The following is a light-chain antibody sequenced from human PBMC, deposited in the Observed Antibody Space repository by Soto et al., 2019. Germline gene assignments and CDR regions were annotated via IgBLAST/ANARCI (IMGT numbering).Light chain of an antibody. CDR3: CSFAGSYTYV. Sequence: QSALTQPPSVSGSPGQSVTISCTGTSSDVGGYNYVSWYQQHPGKAPKLIIYDVTKRPSGVPDRFSGSKSGNTASLTISGLQAEDEADFYCCSFAGSYTYVFGTGTKVTVL. J-gene: IGLJ1*01. CDR2: DVT. V-gene: IGLV2-11*01. CDR1: SSDVGGYNY.